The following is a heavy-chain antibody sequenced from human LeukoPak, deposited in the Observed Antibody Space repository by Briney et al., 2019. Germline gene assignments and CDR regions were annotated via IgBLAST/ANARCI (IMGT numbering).Heavy chain of an antibody. Sequence: PGGSLRLSCAASGFTFSRYSMTWVRQAPGKGLEWLSHISGNGGSTYYADSVKGRFTVSRDNSNNTLYLHLSSLRTEDTAVYFCAKGSTLKLDFWGQGNMVTVSS. CDR2: ISGNGGST. CDR3: AKGSTLKLDF. CDR1: GFTFSRYS. J-gene: IGHJ4*02. V-gene: IGHV3-23*01. D-gene: IGHD3-16*01.